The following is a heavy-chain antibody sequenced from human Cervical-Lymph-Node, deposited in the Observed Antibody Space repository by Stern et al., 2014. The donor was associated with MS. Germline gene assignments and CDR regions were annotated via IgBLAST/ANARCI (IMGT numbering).Heavy chain of an antibody. Sequence: DQLVQSGGGLVKPGGSLRLSCAASGFTFSSYSMNWVRQAPGKGLELVASISSGGSDIYYADSLKGRFTISRDKANNSLYLQMNSLRAEDTAVYYCARGRGGNYRYFFDYWGQGTLVTVSS. CDR3: ARGRGGNYRYFFDY. V-gene: IGHV3-21*01. D-gene: IGHD4-23*01. CDR1: GFTFSSYS. CDR2: ISSGGSDI. J-gene: IGHJ4*02.